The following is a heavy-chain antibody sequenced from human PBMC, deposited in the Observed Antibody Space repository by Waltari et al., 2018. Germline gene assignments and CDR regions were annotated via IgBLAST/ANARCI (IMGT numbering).Heavy chain of an antibody. J-gene: IGHJ4*02. CDR2: IYYTGST. CDR1: GGSLRDYY. Sequence: QVQLQESGPGLVKPSETLSLTCTVSGGSLRDYYWSWIRQFPGQGLEWFGYIYYTGSTNYNPSLKSRVTISVDTSRNQFSLKVSSVTAADTAVYYCARGTNPFGYWGQGTLVTVSS. CDR3: ARGTNPFGY. V-gene: IGHV4-59*13.